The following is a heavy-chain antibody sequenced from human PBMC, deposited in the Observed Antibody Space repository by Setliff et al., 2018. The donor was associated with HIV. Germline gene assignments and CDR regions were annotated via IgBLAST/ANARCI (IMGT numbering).Heavy chain of an antibody. D-gene: IGHD2-2*01. Sequence: ASVKVSCKASGYTFTSYGISWARQAPGQGLEWMGWISAYNGNTNYARQFQGRVTMTTDTSTNTVYMELRSLTSDDTAVYYCARPAATWDFDYWGQGTLVTVSS. CDR1: GYTFTSYG. J-gene: IGHJ4*02. V-gene: IGHV1-18*01. CDR3: ARPAATWDFDY. CDR2: ISAYNGNT.